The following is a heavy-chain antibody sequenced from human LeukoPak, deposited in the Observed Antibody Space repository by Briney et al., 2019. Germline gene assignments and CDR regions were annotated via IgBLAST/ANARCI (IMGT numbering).Heavy chain of an antibody. D-gene: IGHD3-3*02. CDR2: ISYDARSN. Sequence: GGSLRLSCVTSGFTFSNYGMHWVRQVPGKGLEWVAVISYDARSNFHVDSVRGRFTISRDNSKNTLYLQMNSLRAEDTAVYYCAKVSTDPRSPYYYYYYMDVWGKGTTVTISS. CDR1: GFTFSNYG. J-gene: IGHJ6*03. CDR3: AKVSTDPRSPYYYYYYMDV. V-gene: IGHV3-30*05.